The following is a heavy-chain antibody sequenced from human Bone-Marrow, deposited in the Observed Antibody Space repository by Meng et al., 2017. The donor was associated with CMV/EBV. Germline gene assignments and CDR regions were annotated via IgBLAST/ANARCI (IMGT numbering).Heavy chain of an antibody. CDR2: INGDGRRT. CDR3: ARDRAGNYYDSSGYYYRSAAPLFDY. J-gene: IGHJ4*02. Sequence: MHWARQAPGKGRVWVARINGDGRRTSYEDCVKGRFNISRDKAKNTLYLQMNSLRAEDTAVYYCARDRAGNYYDSSGYYYRSAAPLFDYWGQGTLVTVSS. D-gene: IGHD3-22*01. V-gene: IGHV3-74*01.